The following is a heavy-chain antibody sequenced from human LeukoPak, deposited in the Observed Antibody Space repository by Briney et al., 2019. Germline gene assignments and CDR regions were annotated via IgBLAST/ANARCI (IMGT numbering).Heavy chain of an antibody. D-gene: IGHD2-2*01. CDR1: GFTFSSYG. CDR3: AKRTSCYGHRCNWFDP. V-gene: IGHV3-30*02. J-gene: IGHJ5*02. Sequence: GGSLRLSCAASGFTFSSYGMHWVRQAPGKGLEWVAFIRYDGSNKYYADSVKGRFTISRDNSKNTLYLQMNSLRAEDTAVYYCAKRTSCYGHRCNWFDPWGQGTLVTVSS. CDR2: IRYDGSNK.